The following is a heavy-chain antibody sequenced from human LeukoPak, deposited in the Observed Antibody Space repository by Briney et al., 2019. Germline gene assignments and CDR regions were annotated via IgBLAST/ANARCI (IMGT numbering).Heavy chain of an antibody. V-gene: IGHV1-18*01. CDR1: GYTFTSYG. Sequence: ASVKVSCKASGYTFTSYGISGVRQAPGQGLEWMGWISAYNGNTNYAQKLQGRVTMTTDTSTRTAYMELRSLRSDDTAVYFCARDLVGEGVAGTGADYWGQGTLVTVSS. CDR3: ARDLVGEGVAGTGADY. D-gene: IGHD6-19*01. J-gene: IGHJ4*02. CDR2: ISAYNGNT.